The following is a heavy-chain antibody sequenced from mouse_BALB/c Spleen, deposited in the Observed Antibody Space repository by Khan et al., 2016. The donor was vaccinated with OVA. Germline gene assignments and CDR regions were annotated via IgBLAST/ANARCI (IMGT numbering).Heavy chain of an antibody. Sequence: EVELVESGPGLVKPSQSLSLTCTVTGYSITSDYAWNWIRQFPGNKLEWMGYISYSGRTRYNPSLKSRISITRDTSKNQFFLQLNSVTTEDTATYYCARSVTITTVVATDFDYWGQGTTLTVSS. CDR2: ISYSGRT. CDR1: GYSITSDYA. CDR3: ARSVTITTVVATDFDY. J-gene: IGHJ2*01. V-gene: IGHV3-2*02. D-gene: IGHD1-1*01.